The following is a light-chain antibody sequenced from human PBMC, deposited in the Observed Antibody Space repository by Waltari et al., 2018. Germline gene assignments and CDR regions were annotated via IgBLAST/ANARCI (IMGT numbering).Light chain of an antibody. Sequence: EIVMTQSPDTLSVSPGERVTLSCSASQSISSPLACHQQKPGQAPRLLIYHASTRATGIPARFSGSGSGTEFTLTISSLQSEDFAVYYCQQYNNWPLTFGGGTKVEIK. CDR3: QQYNNWPLT. CDR1: QSISSP. CDR2: HAS. J-gene: IGKJ4*01. V-gene: IGKV3-15*01.